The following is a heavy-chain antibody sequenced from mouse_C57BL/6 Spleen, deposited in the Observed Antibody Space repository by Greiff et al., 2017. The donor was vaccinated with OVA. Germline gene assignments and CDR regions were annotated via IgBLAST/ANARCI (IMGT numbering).Heavy chain of an antibody. J-gene: IGHJ3*01. CDR1: GFTFSSYA. V-gene: IGHV5-4*03. D-gene: IGHD4-1*01. CDR2: ISDGGSYT. Sequence: EVKLVESGGGLVKPGGSLTLSCAASGFTFSSYAMSWVRQTPEKRLEWVATISDGGSYTYYPYNVKGRFTISRDNAKHNLYLQMSHLKTEDTAMYYCARASNWDGFAYWGQGTLVTVSA. CDR3: ARASNWDGFAY.